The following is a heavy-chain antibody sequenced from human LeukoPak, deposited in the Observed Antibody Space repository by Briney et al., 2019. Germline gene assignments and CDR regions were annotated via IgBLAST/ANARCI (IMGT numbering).Heavy chain of an antibody. D-gene: IGHD4-17*01. V-gene: IGHV1-18*01. CDR2: ISAYNGNT. CDR3: ARAATVTTHFDY. Sequence: ASVKVSCKASGGTFSSYAISWVRQAPGQGLEWMGGISAYNGNTNYAQKLQGRVTMTTDTSTSTAYMELRSLRSDDTAVYYCARAATVTTHFDYWGQGTLVTVSS. J-gene: IGHJ4*02. CDR1: GGTFSSYA.